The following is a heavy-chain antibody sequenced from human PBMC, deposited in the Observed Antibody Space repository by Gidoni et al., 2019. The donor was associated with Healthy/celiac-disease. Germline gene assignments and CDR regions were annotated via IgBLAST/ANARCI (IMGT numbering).Heavy chain of an antibody. D-gene: IGHD4-17*01. CDR3: AREGRSAYGQSFDY. V-gene: IGHV4-38-2*02. J-gene: IGHJ4*02. Sequence: QVQLQESGPGLVKPSETLSLTCAVSGYSISSGYYWCWIRQPPGKGLEWIGRIYHSGSTYYNPSLKSRVNISVDTSKNQFSLKLSSVTAADTAVYYCAREGRSAYGQSFDYWGQGTLVTVSS. CDR2: IYHSGST. CDR1: GYSISSGYY.